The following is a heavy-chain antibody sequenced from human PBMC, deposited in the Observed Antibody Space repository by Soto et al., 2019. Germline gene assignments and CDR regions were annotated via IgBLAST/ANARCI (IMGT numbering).Heavy chain of an antibody. CDR2: ISAYNYNT. CDR3: ARVVGALGHWFDP. D-gene: IGHD1-26*01. CDR1: GYTFTSYG. Sequence: ASVKVSCKASGYTFTSYGLSWVRQAPGQGLEWMGRISAYNYNTNYAQKLQGRVTMTTDTSTNTAYMELRSLRSDDTAVYYCARVVGALGHWFDPWGQGTLVTVSS. J-gene: IGHJ5*02. V-gene: IGHV1-18*01.